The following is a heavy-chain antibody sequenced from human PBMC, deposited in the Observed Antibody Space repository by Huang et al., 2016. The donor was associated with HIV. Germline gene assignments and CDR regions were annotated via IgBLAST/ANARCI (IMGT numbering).Heavy chain of an antibody. CDR2: IRTYARIK. V-gene: IGHV3-30*02. CDR1: GFIFSSYA. D-gene: IGHD6-19*01. CDR3: AKEPEYVGVAVAGSGAFDV. J-gene: IGHJ3*01. Sequence: QAQLVESGGGLVQPGGSLRLSCAASGFIFSSYAMHWVRQAPGKGMEWGARIRTYARIKYYADSVKGRFTISRDNSKSTQYLQMNSLRAEDTAVYYCAKEPEYVGVAVAGSGAFDVWGQGTMVTVSS.